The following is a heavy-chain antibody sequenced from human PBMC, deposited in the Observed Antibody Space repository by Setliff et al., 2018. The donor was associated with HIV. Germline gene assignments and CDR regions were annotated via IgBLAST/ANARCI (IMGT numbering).Heavy chain of an antibody. Sequence: PSETLSLTCTVSGGSISTYYWSWIRQPPGKGLEWIGYVYYSGTTNYNPSLKSRVTISVDTSKNQFSLSLNSVTAADTAVYYCARKHLFNVFDYWGQGTLVTVS. CDR2: VYYSGTT. CDR1: GGSISTYY. V-gene: IGHV4-59*03. CDR3: ARKHLFNVFDY. J-gene: IGHJ4*02.